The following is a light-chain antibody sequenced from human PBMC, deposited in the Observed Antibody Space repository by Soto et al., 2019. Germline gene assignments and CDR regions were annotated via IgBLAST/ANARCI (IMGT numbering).Light chain of an antibody. CDR2: DAS. J-gene: IGKJ2*01. CDR3: QQHNGYYDT. CDR1: QSLNTW. Sequence: DSQMTQSPSTLSASVGDRVTITCRASQSLNTWLAWYQQKAGNAAKLLSYDASILQTAFPSRFSGSGSGTEVTLTISSLEPEDFATYYCQQHNGYYDTFGQGTKVDIK. V-gene: IGKV1-5*01.